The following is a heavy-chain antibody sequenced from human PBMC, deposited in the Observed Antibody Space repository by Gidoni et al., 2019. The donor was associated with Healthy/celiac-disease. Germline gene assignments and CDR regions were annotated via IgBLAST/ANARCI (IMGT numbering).Heavy chain of an antibody. Sequence: QVQLQQWGAGLLKPSETLSLTCAVYGGAFSGYYWSWIRQPPGKGLEWIGEINHSGSTNYNPSLKSRVTISVDTSKNQFSLKLSSVTAADTAVYYCARARPGAARLFGMDVWGQGTTVTVSS. CDR3: ARARPGAARLFGMDV. D-gene: IGHD6-6*01. J-gene: IGHJ6*02. CDR1: GGAFSGYY. V-gene: IGHV4-34*01. CDR2: INHSGST.